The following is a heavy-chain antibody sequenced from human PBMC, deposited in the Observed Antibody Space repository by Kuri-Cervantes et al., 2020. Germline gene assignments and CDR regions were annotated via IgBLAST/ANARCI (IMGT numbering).Heavy chain of an antibody. D-gene: IGHD2-8*01. CDR2: ISSSSSTI. Sequence: RGSLRLSCADSGFNFSSYGMHWVRQAPGKGLEWVSFISSSSSTIYYTDSVKGRFTISRDNSKNTLYLQMNSLRAEDTAVYYCARFVLGRLDYWGQGTLVTVSS. V-gene: IGHV3-48*01. CDR1: GFNFSSYG. CDR3: ARFVLGRLDY. J-gene: IGHJ4*02.